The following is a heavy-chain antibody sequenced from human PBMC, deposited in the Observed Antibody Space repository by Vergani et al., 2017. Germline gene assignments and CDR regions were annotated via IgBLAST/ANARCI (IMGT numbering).Heavy chain of an antibody. CDR2: IIPILGTA. CDR1: GGTFSSYA. V-gene: IGHV1-69*11. Sequence: QVQLVQSGAEVKKPGSSVKVSCKASGGTFSSYAISWVRQAPGQGLEWMGRIIPILGTANYAQKFQGRVTITADESTSTADMELSSLRSEDTAVYYCARDQGVPAADHFDYWGQGTLVTVSS. D-gene: IGHD2-2*01. CDR3: ARDQGVPAADHFDY. J-gene: IGHJ4*02.